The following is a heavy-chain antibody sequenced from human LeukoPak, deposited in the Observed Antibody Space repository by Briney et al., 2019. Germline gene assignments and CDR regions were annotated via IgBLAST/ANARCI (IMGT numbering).Heavy chain of an antibody. D-gene: IGHD2-15*01. CDR3: AREMLGYCSGGSCAFDP. CDR2: INPNSGGT. CDR1: GYTFTGYY. Sequence: ASVKVSCKASGYTFTGYYMHWVRQAPGQGLEWMGRINPNSGGTNYAQKFQGRVTMTRDTSISTAYMGLSRLRSDDTAVYYCAREMLGYCSGGSCAFDPWGQGTLVTVSS. J-gene: IGHJ5*02. V-gene: IGHV1-2*06.